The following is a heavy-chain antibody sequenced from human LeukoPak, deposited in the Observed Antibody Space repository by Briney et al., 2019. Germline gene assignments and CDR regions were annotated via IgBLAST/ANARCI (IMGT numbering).Heavy chain of an antibody. Sequence: ASVKVSCKASGYTFTSYGISWVRQAPGQGLEWMGWISAYNGNTNYAQKLQGRVTITTDTSTSTAYMELRSLRSDDTAVYYCARTWGSSWLNWFDPWGQGTLVTVSS. V-gene: IGHV1-18*01. CDR3: ARTWGSSWLNWFDP. CDR2: ISAYNGNT. CDR1: GYTFTSYG. J-gene: IGHJ5*02. D-gene: IGHD6-13*01.